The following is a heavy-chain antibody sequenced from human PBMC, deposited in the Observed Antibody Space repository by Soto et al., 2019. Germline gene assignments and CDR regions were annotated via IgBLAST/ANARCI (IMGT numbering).Heavy chain of an antibody. CDR3: AREGEEEAAATIYYYYGMDV. CDR2: IWYDGSNK. Sequence: QVQLVESGGGVVQPGRSLRLSCAASGFNFSSYGMHWVRQAPGKGLEWVAVIWYDGSNKYYADSVKGRFTISRDNSKNTLYLQMNSLRAEDTAVYYCAREGEEEAAATIYYYYGMDVWGQGTTVTVSS. CDR1: GFNFSSYG. J-gene: IGHJ6*02. D-gene: IGHD6-13*01. V-gene: IGHV3-33*01.